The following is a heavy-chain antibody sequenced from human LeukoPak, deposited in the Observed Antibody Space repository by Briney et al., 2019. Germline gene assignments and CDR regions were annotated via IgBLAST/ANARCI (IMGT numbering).Heavy chain of an antibody. CDR1: GYTFTDYY. Sequence: ASVKVSCKTSGYTFTDYYLHWVRQAPGQGLEWMGWINPKSGGTNDAQNFQGGVTMTRDTSISTAYMELSRLRSDDTAVYFCARGGGTNFGVITDWGQGTLVTVSS. J-gene: IGHJ4*02. CDR3: ARGGGTNFGVITD. CDR2: INPKSGGT. V-gene: IGHV1-2*02. D-gene: IGHD3-3*01.